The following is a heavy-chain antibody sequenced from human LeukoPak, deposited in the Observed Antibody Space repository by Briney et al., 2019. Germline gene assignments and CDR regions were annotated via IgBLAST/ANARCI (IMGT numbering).Heavy chain of an antibody. J-gene: IGHJ3*02. CDR2: INYSEST. D-gene: IGHD3-10*01. Sequence: PSETLSLTCAVYSGSFIGYYWTWIRQPPGKGLEWIGEINYSESTNYNPSLKSRVTISVDTSKNHFSLNLSSVTAADTAVYYCAKSNGYGLVDIWGQGTMVTVSS. CDR3: AKSNGYGLVDI. V-gene: IGHV4-34*01. CDR1: SGSFIGYY.